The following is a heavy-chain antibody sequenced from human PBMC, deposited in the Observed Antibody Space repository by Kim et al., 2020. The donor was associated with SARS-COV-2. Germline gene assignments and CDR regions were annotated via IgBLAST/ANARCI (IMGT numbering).Heavy chain of an antibody. V-gene: IGHV4-34*01. CDR1: GGSFNEYY. D-gene: IGHD3-10*01. CDR2: INHSGST. J-gene: IGHJ4*02. CDR3: ARGYGESRRYY. Sequence: SETLSLTCAVYGGSFNEYYWTWIRQPPGKGLEWIGEINHSGSTNYNPSLKSRVSISVDTSKNQFSLELTSVTAADTAVYYCARGYGESRRYYLGQGTLVTVSS.